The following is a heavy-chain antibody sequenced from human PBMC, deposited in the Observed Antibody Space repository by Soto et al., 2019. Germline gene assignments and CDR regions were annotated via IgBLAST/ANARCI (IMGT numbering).Heavy chain of an antibody. CDR1: GGSVSSGSYY. CDR3: AREQDGYNFWDYFDY. V-gene: IGHV4-61*01. Sequence: PSETLSLTCTVSGGSVSSGSYYWSWIRQPPGKGLEWIGYIYYSGSTNYNPSLKSRVTISVDTSKNQFSLKLSSVTAADTAVYYGAREQDGYNFWDYFDYWGQGTLVTVSS. CDR2: IYYSGST. D-gene: IGHD5-12*01. J-gene: IGHJ4*02.